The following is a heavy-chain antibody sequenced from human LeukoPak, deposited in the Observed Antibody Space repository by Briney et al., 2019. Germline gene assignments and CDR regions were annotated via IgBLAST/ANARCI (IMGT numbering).Heavy chain of an antibody. V-gene: IGHV3-30*02. CDR3: AKAPIFDYDILTGPPL. D-gene: IGHD3-9*01. J-gene: IGHJ4*02. CDR1: GFTFSSYG. CDR2: IRYDGSNK. Sequence: GGSLRLSCAASGFTFSSYGMHWVRQAPGKGLEWVAFIRYDGSNKYYADSVKGRFTISRDNSKNTLYLQMNSLRAEDTAVYYCAKAPIFDYDILTGPPLWGQGTLVTVSS.